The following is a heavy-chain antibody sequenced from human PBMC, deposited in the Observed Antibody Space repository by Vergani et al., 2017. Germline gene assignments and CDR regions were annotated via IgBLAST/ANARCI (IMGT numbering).Heavy chain of an antibody. CDR2: IYYSGST. Sequence: QVQLQESGPGLVKPSETLSLTCTVSGGSISSYYWSWIRQPPGKGLEWIGYIYYSGSTNYNPSLKSRVTISVDTSKNQFSLKLSSVTAADTAVYYCAASQLAFDYWGQGNLVTVSS. CDR3: AASQLAFDY. D-gene: IGHD6-6*01. CDR1: GGSISSYY. J-gene: IGHJ4*02. V-gene: IGHV4-59*12.